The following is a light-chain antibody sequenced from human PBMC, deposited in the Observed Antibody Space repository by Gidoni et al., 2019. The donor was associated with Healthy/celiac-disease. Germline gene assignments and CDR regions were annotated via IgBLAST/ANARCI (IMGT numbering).Light chain of an antibody. CDR2: GNS. Sequence: QSVLTQPPSVAGAPGQRVTISCTGSSSNIGAGYDVHWYQQLPGPAPKLLIYGNSNRPSGVPDRFSGSQSGTSASLAITGLQAEDEADYYCQSYDSSLSGVVFGGGTKLTVL. CDR3: QSYDSSLSGVV. J-gene: IGLJ2*01. CDR1: SSNIGAGYD. V-gene: IGLV1-40*01.